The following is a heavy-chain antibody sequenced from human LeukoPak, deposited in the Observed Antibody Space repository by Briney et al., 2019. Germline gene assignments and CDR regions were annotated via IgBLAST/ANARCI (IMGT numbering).Heavy chain of an antibody. CDR2: INYSGST. V-gene: IGHV4-59*11. CDR3: ARDAGGGPFFDY. CDR1: GGFISGRY. J-gene: IGHJ4*02. Sequence: PSETLSLTCTVSGGFISGRYWGWIRQPPGRGLEWIGYINYSGSTDYNPSLKSRVTISLDTSKNQFSLKLSSVTAADTAVYYCARDAGGGPFFDYWGQGTLVTVSS. D-gene: IGHD2-15*01.